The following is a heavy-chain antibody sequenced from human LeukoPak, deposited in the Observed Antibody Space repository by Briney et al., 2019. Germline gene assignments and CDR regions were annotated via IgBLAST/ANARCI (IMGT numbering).Heavy chain of an antibody. CDR2: MNPNSGNT. V-gene: IGHV1-8*01. CDR3: ARHSTRRYYYYGMDV. Sequence: ASVKVSCKASGYTFTSYDINWVRQATGQGLEWMGWMNPNSGNTGYAQKFQGRVTKTRNTSISTAYMELSSLRSEDTAVYYCARHSTRRYYYYGMDVWGQGTTVTVSS. CDR1: GYTFTSYD. J-gene: IGHJ6*02.